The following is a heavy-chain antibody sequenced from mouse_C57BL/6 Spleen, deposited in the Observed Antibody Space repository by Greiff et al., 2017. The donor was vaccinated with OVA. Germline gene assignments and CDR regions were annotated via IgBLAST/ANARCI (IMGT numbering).Heavy chain of an antibody. CDR2: IWWDDDK. J-gene: IGHJ3*01. D-gene: IGHD1-1*01. Sequence: QVTLKVSGPGILQPSQTLSLTCSFSGFSLSTFGMGVGWIRQPSGKGLEWLAHIWWDDDKYYNPALKSRLTISKDTSKNQVFLKIANVDTADTATYYCARIEPNYYGSSYVGAWFAYWGQGTLVTVSA. CDR1: GFSLSTFGMG. CDR3: ARIEPNYYGSSYVGAWFAY. V-gene: IGHV8-8*01.